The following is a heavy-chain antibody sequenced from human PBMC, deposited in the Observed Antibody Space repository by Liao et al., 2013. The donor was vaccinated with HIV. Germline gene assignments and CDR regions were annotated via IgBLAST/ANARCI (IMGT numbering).Heavy chain of an antibody. J-gene: IGHJ4*02. CDR2: IYISGST. V-gene: IGHV4-4*07. CDR1: GGSISGYH. CDR3: ASYVYYDSSGWYDY. D-gene: IGHD3-22*01. Sequence: QVQLQESGPGLVKPSETLSLTCTVSGGSISGYHWSWIRQPAGKGLDWIGRIYISGSTDYNPSLKSRVTISVDRSKNQFSLKLSSVTAADTAVYYCASYVYYDSSGWYDYWGQGTLVTVSS.